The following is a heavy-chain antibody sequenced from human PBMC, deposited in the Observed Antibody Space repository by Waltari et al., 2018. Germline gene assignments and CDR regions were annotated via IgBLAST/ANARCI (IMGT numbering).Heavy chain of an antibody. J-gene: IGHJ3*02. CDR3: ATVGMATIFDAFDI. CDR2: FDPEDGET. V-gene: IGHV1-24*01. Sequence: QVQLVQSGAEVKKPGASVKVSCKVSGYTLTELSMHWVRQAPGKGLEWMGGFDPEDGETIYAQKFQGRVTRTEDTSTDTAYMELSSLRSEDTAVYYCATVGMATIFDAFDIWGQGTMVTVSS. CDR1: GYTLTELS. D-gene: IGHD5-12*01.